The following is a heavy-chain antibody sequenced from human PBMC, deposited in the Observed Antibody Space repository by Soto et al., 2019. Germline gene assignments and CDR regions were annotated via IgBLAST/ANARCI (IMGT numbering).Heavy chain of an antibody. V-gene: IGHV1-69*01. J-gene: IGHJ4*02. CDR3: ARDYRRYSGSYWGHYFDY. D-gene: IGHD1-26*01. Sequence: QVQLVQSGAEVKKPGSSVKVSCKASGGTFSSYAISWVRQAPGQGLEWLGGIIPIFGTANYAQKFQGRVTITADESTSTAYMELSSLRSEDTAVYYCARDYRRYSGSYWGHYFDYWGQGPLVTVSS. CDR2: IIPIFGTA. CDR1: GGTFSSYA.